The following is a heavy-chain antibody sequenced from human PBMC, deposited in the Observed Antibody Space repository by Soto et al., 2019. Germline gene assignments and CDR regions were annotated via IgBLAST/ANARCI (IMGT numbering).Heavy chain of an antibody. J-gene: IGHJ4*02. Sequence: QVQLVQSGAEVKKPGSSVKVSCKVSGGRFNTNAISWLRQAPGQGLEWMGGIIAIFDKANYAQKFQDRVTMTADKSTSTAYMELSSLRSDDTAVYFCTREAHGGNFESWGQGTLVTVSS. D-gene: IGHD2-15*01. V-gene: IGHV1-69*14. CDR3: TREAHGGNFES. CDR1: GGRFNTNA. CDR2: IIAIFDKA.